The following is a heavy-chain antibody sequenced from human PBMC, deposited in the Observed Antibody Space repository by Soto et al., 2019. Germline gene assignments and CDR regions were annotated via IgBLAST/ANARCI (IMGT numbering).Heavy chain of an antibody. J-gene: IGHJ6*02. V-gene: IGHV3-30-3*01. CDR3: ARPWGQLSTYYYGMDT. Sequence: PGGSLRLSCAASGFTFTNYAMHWVRQAPGKGLEWVATISYDGDNKYYTDSVKGPFTISRDNSKNTLYLQMNSLRPEDTAVYYCARPWGQLSTYYYGMDTWGQGTTVTVSS. CDR1: GFTFTNYA. D-gene: IGHD3-16*01. CDR2: ISYDGDNK.